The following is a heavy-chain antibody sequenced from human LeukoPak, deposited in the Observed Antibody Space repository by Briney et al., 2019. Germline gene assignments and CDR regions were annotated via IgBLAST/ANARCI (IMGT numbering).Heavy chain of an antibody. V-gene: IGHV3-23*01. Sequence: GGSLRLSCGASGFTLCSYAMNWVRQAPEKGLEWVSVINNSGDNTLYADSVKGRFTISRDNSKNTLYLQMSSLRGEDTAVYYCARSLKWNLVGFDYWGQGTLVTVSS. CDR1: GFTLCSYA. J-gene: IGHJ4*02. D-gene: IGHD1-1*01. CDR3: ARSLKWNLVGFDY. CDR2: INNSGDNT.